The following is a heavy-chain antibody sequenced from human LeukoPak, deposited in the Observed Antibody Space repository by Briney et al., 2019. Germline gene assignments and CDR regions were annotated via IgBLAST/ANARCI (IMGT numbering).Heavy chain of an antibody. CDR3: ARSELRYFDWIIDY. CDR2: IYTSGST. D-gene: IGHD3-9*01. V-gene: IGHV4-61*02. J-gene: IGHJ4*02. CDR1: GGSISSGSYY. Sequence: SETLSLTCTVPGGSISSGSYYWSWIRQPAGKGLEWIGRIYTSGSTNYNPSLKSRVTISVDTSKNQFSLKLSSVTAADTAVYYCARSELRYFDWIIDYWGQGTLVTVSS.